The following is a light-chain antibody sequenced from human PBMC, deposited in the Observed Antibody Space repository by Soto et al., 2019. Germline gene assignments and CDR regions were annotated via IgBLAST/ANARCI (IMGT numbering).Light chain of an antibody. CDR3: SSYTSSNIDYV. Sequence: QSALTQPASVSGSPGQSITISCTGTSSDVGGYNYVSWYQQHPGKAPKLMIYEVSNRPSGVSNRFSGSKSGNTASLTISGLQAEDEADYYCSSYTSSNIDYVFGTGTKLTVL. CDR2: EVS. J-gene: IGLJ1*01. CDR1: SSDVGGYNY. V-gene: IGLV2-14*01.